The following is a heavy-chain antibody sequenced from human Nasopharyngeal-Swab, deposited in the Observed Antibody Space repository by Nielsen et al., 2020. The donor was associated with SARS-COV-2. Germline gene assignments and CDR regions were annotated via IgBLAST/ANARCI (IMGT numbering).Heavy chain of an antibody. CDR2: IIPIFGIA. CDR1: GGTFSSYA. CDR3: ARDSGPGVAVAEFDP. V-gene: IGHV1-69*04. Sequence: VKVSCKASGGTFSSYAISWVRQAPGQGLEWMGRIIPIFGIANYAQKLQGRVTITADKSTSTAYMELSSLRSEDTAVYYCARDSGPGVAVAEFDPWGQGTLVTVSS. J-gene: IGHJ5*02. D-gene: IGHD6-19*01.